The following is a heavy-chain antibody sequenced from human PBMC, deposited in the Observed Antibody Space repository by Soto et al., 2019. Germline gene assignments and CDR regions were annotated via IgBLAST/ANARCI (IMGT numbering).Heavy chain of an antibody. V-gene: IGHV3-23*01. J-gene: IGHJ6*02. CDR3: AKTNAKLLLFGQTPYGMDV. Sequence: PGGSLRLCCAASGFTFSSYAMSWVRQAPGKGLEWVSAISGSGGSTYYADSVKGRFTISRDNSKNTLYLQMNSLRAEDTAVYYCAKTNAKLLLFGQTPYGMDVWCQGTTVTVSS. CDR2: ISGSGGST. CDR1: GFTFSSYA. D-gene: IGHD3-10*01.